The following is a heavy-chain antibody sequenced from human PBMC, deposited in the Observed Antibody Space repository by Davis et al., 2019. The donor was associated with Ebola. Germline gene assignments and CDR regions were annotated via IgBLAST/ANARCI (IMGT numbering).Heavy chain of an antibody. CDR1: GFTFSSYG. D-gene: IGHD7-27*01. Sequence: PGGSLRLSCAASGFTFSSYGMHWVRQAPGKGLEWVTFIRSDGSNKYYADSVKGRFTISRDNSKNTLYLQMNSLRAEDTAVYYCAKDGGTGDYVGYWGQGTLVTVSS. J-gene: IGHJ4*02. CDR3: AKDGGTGDYVGY. CDR2: IRSDGSNK. V-gene: IGHV3-30*02.